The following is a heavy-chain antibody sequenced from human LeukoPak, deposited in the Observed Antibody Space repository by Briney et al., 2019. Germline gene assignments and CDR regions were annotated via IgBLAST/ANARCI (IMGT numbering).Heavy chain of an antibody. Sequence: ASVKVSCKASGYTFTNYGITWVRQAPGQGLEWMGWISVYNGKTNYAQELQDRVTMTTDTSTSTAYMELRSLRSDDTAVYYCAREWKSSFDPWGQGTLVTVSS. D-gene: IGHD1-1*01. CDR3: AREWKSSFDP. V-gene: IGHV1-18*01. CDR2: ISVYNGKT. J-gene: IGHJ5*02. CDR1: GYTFTNYG.